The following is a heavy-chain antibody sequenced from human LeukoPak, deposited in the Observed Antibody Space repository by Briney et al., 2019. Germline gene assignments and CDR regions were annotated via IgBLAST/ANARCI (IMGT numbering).Heavy chain of an antibody. CDR3: ARDGVTIFGVTPFDY. Sequence: SETLSLTCTVSGGSISSYYWSWIRQPAGKGLEWIGRIYTSGSTNYNPSPKGRVTMSVDTSKNQFSLKLSSVTAADTAVYYCARDGVTIFGVTPFDYWGQGTLVTVSS. CDR1: GGSISSYY. V-gene: IGHV4-4*07. J-gene: IGHJ4*02. D-gene: IGHD3-3*01. CDR2: IYTSGST.